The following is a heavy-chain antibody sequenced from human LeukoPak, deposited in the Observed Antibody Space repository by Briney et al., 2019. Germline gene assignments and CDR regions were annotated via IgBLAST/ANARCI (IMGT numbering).Heavy chain of an antibody. CDR1: GFTFSSYS. CDR2: ISSSSSTI. D-gene: IGHD5-24*01. CDR3: ARAEVQKRWLQFRGFVDAFDI. Sequence: PGGSLRLSCSASGFTFSSYSMNWVRQAPGKGLEWVSYISSSSSTIYYADSVKGRFTISRDNAKNSLYLQMNSLRAEDTAVYYCARAEVQKRWLQFRGFVDAFDIWGQGTMVTVSS. V-gene: IGHV3-48*01. J-gene: IGHJ3*02.